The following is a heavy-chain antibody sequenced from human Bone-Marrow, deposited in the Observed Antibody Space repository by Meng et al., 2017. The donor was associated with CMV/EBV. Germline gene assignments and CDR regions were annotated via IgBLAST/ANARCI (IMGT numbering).Heavy chain of an antibody. Sequence: ASVKVSCKASGYTLTSYDINWVRQATGQGLEWMGWMNPESGETNYARQFQGRVTMTRDTSISTVFMELRRVRLDDTAVFYCARDDSGSYYGTFDHWGQGSLVTVSS. J-gene: IGHJ4*02. CDR2: MNPESGET. CDR3: ARDDSGSYYGTFDH. V-gene: IGHV1-2*02. CDR1: GYTLTSYD. D-gene: IGHD1-26*01.